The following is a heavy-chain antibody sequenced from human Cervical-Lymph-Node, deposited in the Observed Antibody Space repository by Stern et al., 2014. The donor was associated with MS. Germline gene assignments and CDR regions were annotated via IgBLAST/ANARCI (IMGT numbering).Heavy chain of an antibody. CDR3: VRDQGGIAAY. Sequence: QVQLGQSGAEVKKPGSSMKVSCKTSGGSFSTIELSWVRQAPGQGLEWLGGISPLFGTTNYAQKFQGRVRIIAEESTSTVSMELSGLRSEDTAVYYCVRDQGGIAAYWGQGTQVTVSS. V-gene: IGHV1-69*01. CDR2: ISPLFGTT. CDR1: GGSFSTIE. D-gene: IGHD6-13*01. J-gene: IGHJ4*02.